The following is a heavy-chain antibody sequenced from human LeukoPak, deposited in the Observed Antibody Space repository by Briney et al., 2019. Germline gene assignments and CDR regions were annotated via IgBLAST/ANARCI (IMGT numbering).Heavy chain of an antibody. J-gene: IGHJ4*02. Sequence: PSETLSLTCAVYGESLSGYYWSWIREPPGEGLEWIGEIRHSGSTNYNPSLKSRVTISVDTSKNQFTLLLSSVTAAATAVYHCARGVNPRPPYTSGSGGRYYFDYWGQGTLVTVSS. CDR1: GESLSGYY. CDR3: ARGVNPRPPYTSGSGGRYYFDY. CDR2: IRHSGST. V-gene: IGHV4-34*01. D-gene: IGHD6-19*01.